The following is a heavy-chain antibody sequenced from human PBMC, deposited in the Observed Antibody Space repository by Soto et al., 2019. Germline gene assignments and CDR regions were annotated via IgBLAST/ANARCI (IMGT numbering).Heavy chain of an antibody. D-gene: IGHD3-22*01. CDR3: AAGDYHETSGYSSDY. J-gene: IGHJ4*02. V-gene: IGHV1-58*01. CDR1: GFTFTTST. Sequence: QIQLVQSGPEVKKPGTSVKVSCKASGFTFTTSTVQWVRQARGQPLEWIGWIVVGSGNTIYAQKFQERVTITRDASTSTAYMELSSLRPEHTGLYYCAAGDYHETSGYSSDYWGQGTLVTVSS. CDR2: IVVGSGNT.